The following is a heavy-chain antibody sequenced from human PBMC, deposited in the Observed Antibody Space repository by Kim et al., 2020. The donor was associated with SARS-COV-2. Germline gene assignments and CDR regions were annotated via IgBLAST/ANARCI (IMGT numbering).Heavy chain of an antibody. CDR3: ARHSVFHGNWFDP. CDR1: GGSISSSSYY. J-gene: IGHJ5*02. D-gene: IGHD3-10*01. Sequence: SETLSLTCTVSGGSISSSSYYWGWIRQPPGKGLEWIGSIYYSGSTYYNPSLKSRVTISVDTSKNQFSLKLSSVTAADTAVYYCARHSVFHGNWFDPWGQGTLVTVSS. CDR2: IYYSGST. V-gene: IGHV4-39*01.